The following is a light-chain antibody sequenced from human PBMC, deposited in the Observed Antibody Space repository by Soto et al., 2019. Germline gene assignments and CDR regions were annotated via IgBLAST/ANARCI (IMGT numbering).Light chain of an antibody. CDR3: QKYNTAPLT. J-gene: IGKJ5*01. CDR2: AAS. Sequence: DIQMTQSPSSQSASVGDRVTITSRGSQDISVYLAWYQQKPGKVPKLLIYAASTLQSGVPSRFSGSGSGTDFTLTISSLQPEDVATYYCQKYNTAPLTFGQGTRLEIK. V-gene: IGKV1-27*01. CDR1: QDISVY.